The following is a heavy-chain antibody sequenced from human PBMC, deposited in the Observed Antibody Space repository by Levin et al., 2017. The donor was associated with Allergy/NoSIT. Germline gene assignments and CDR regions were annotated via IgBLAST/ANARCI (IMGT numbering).Heavy chain of an antibody. D-gene: IGHD6-19*01. CDR1: GFTFDNYG. Sequence: RPGGSLRLSCAASGFTFDNYGMSWVRQAPEKGLEWVSGIDWNGGSTGYADSVKGRFTISRDNAKNSLYLQMNSLRAEDTALYYCTKGSGGWYRDPDYWGQGTLVTVSS. J-gene: IGHJ4*02. CDR2: IDWNGGST. CDR3: TKGSGGWYRDPDY. V-gene: IGHV3-20*04.